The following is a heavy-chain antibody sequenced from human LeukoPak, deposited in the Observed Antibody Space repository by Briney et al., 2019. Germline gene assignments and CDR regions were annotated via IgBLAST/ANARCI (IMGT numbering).Heavy chain of an antibody. CDR1: GFTLNNYW. Sequence: GGSLRLSCAAPGFTLNNYWMPSVRQAPGKGLVWVARNNTHGTSANYADSVKGRFIISRDNANNTMYLQMNGLRDEDNGVYYALAGYYYYSMDVWGKGTTVTVSS. CDR3: LAGYYYYSMDV. CDR2: NNTHGTSA. V-gene: IGHV3-74*01. D-gene: IGHD6-13*01. J-gene: IGHJ6*03.